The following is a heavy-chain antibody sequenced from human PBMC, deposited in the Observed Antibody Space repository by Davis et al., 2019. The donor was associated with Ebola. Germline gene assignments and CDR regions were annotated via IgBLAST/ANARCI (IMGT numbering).Heavy chain of an antibody. CDR3: ARDGRREGWFDP. J-gene: IGHJ5*02. CDR2: INHSGST. CDR1: GGSFSGYY. D-gene: IGHD1-26*01. V-gene: IGHV4-34*01. Sequence: PSETLSLTCAVYGGSFSGYYWSWIRQPPGKGLEWIGEINHSGSTNYNPSLKSRVTISVDTSKNQLSLRLSSVTAADTAVYYCARDGRREGWFDPWGQGTLVTVSS.